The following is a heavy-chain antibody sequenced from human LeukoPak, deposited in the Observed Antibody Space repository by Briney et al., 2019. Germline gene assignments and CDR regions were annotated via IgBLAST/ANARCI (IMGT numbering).Heavy chain of an antibody. Sequence: GGSLRLSCEASEFTFSSYGMHWVRQAPGKGLEWVAVIWNDGSNKYYADSVKGRFTISRDNSKNTLYLQMNSLRAEDTAVYYCAKRGDQLSGMDVWGQGTTVTVSS. J-gene: IGHJ6*02. D-gene: IGHD7-27*01. CDR1: EFTFSSYG. CDR3: AKRGDQLSGMDV. V-gene: IGHV3-30*02. CDR2: IWNDGSNK.